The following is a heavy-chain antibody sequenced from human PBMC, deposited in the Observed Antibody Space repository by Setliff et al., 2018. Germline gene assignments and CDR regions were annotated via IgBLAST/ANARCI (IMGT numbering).Heavy chain of an antibody. D-gene: IGHD4-4*01. Sequence: SETLSLTCTVSGGSIRSSSYYWGWIRQPPGQGLEWIAYIYYSGITYYNPSLKSRVTISVDTSKNQFSLKLSSVTAADTAVYYCASYRQDVNYWGQGTLVTVSS. CDR3: ASYRQDVNY. CDR1: GGSIRSSSYY. V-gene: IGHV4-39*07. CDR2: IYYSGIT. J-gene: IGHJ4*02.